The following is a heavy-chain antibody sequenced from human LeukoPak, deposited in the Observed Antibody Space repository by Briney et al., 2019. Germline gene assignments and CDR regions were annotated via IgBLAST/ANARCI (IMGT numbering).Heavy chain of an antibody. D-gene: IGHD5-12*01. J-gene: IGHJ4*02. CDR2: IIPIFGTA. Sequence: WASVKVSCKASGGTFSSYAISWVRQAPGQGLEWMGGIIPIFGTANYAQKFQGRVTITTDESTSTAYMELSSLRAEDTAVYYCARAPKDWIVTAISFDYWGQGTPVTVSS. CDR1: GGTFSSYA. CDR3: ARAPKDWIVTAISFDY. V-gene: IGHV1-69*05.